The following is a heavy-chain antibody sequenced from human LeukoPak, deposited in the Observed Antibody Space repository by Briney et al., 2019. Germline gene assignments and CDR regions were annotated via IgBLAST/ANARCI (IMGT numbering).Heavy chain of an antibody. V-gene: IGHV1-18*01. D-gene: IGHD3-10*01. CDR2: ISAYNGNT. Sequence: ASVKVSCKASGYTFTSYGISWVRQAPGQGLEWMGWISAYNGNTNYAQKLQGRVTMTTDTSTSTAYMELRSLRSDDTAVYYCARLAPKWFGELLGCYYYYMDVWGKGTTVTVSS. CDR1: GYTFTSYG. J-gene: IGHJ6*03. CDR3: ARLAPKWFGELLGCYYYYMDV.